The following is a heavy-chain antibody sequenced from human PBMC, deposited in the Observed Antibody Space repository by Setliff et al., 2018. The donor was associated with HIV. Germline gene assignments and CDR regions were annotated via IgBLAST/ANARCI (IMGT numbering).Heavy chain of an antibody. Sequence: SETLSLTCAVHGGSFSAYHWSWIRQTPGKGLEWLGEINHSGSTNYNPSLKSRVTISVDTSKNQFSLKLSSVTAADTAVYYCARRSGWYDYWGQGTLVTVSS. V-gene: IGHV4-34*01. CDR2: INHSGST. D-gene: IGHD6-19*01. CDR1: GGSFSAYH. CDR3: ARRSGWYDY. J-gene: IGHJ4*02.